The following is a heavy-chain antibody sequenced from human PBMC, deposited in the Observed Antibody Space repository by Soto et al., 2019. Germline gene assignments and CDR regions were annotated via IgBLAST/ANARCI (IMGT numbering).Heavy chain of an antibody. CDR1: GGSFSGYY. D-gene: IGHD5-18*01. Sequence: SETLSLTCAVYGGSFSGYYWSWIRQPPGKGLEWIGEINHSGSTNYNPSLKSRVTISVDTSKNQFSLKLSSVTAADTAVYYCARSRGVDTAMAQFDYWGQGTLVTVSS. V-gene: IGHV4-34*01. J-gene: IGHJ4*02. CDR3: ARSRGVDTAMAQFDY. CDR2: INHSGST.